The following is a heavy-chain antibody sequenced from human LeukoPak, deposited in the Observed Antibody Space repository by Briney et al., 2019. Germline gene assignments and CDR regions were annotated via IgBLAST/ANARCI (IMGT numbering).Heavy chain of an antibody. CDR3: ARSYSGSYLNWFDP. CDR2: IYYSGST. Sequence: SETLSLTCTVSGGSISSYYWSWIRQPPGKGLEWIGYIYYSGSTNYNPSLKSRVTISVDTSKNQFSLKLSSVTAADTAVYYCARSYSGSYLNWFDPWGQGTLVTVSS. J-gene: IGHJ5*02. D-gene: IGHD1-26*01. V-gene: IGHV4-59*08. CDR1: GGSISSYY.